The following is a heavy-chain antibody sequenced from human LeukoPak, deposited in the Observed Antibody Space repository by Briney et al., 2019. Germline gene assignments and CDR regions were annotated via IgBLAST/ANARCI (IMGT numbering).Heavy chain of an antibody. V-gene: IGHV4-61*02. D-gene: IGHD3-22*01. CDR2: IYTSGST. CDR3: ARGSIIYDSSAEPNVARLLEKDDY. CDR1: GGSISSGSYY. Sequence: PSETLSLTCTVSGGSISSGSYYWSWIRQPAGKGLEWIGRIYTSGSTNYNPSLKSRVTISVDTSKNQFSLKLSSVTAADTAVYYCARGSIIYDSSAEPNVARLLEKDDYWGQGTLVTVSS. J-gene: IGHJ4*02.